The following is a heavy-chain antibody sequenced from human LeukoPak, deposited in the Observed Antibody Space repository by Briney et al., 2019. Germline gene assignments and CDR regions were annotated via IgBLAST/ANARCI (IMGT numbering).Heavy chain of an antibody. CDR1: GGSISSYY. CDR3: AREVRFGELDP. Sequence: SETLSLTCTVSGGSISSYYWSWLRQPPGKGLEWIGYIYYSGSTNYNPSLKSRVTISVDTSKNQFSLKLSSVTAADTALYYCAREVRFGELDPWGQGTLVTVSS. D-gene: IGHD3-10*01. J-gene: IGHJ5*02. CDR2: IYYSGST. V-gene: IGHV4-59*01.